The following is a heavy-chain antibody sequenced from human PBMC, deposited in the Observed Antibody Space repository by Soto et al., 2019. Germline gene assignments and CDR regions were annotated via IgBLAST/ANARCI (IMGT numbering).Heavy chain of an antibody. CDR1: GFSLSTSGVG. J-gene: IGHJ1*01. CDR3: AHRGYYYDSSGYYSAAEYFQH. Sequence: KESGPTLVKPTQTLTLTCTFSGFSLSTSGVGVGWIRQPPGKALEWLALIYWDDDKRYSPSLKSRLTITKDTSKNQVVLTMTNMDPVDTATYYCAHRGYYYDSSGYYSAAEYFQHWGQGTLVTVSS. CDR2: IYWDDDK. D-gene: IGHD3-22*01. V-gene: IGHV2-5*02.